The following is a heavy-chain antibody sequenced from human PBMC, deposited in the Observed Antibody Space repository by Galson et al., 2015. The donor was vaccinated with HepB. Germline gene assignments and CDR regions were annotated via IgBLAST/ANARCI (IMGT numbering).Heavy chain of an antibody. CDR2: IHTIGST. V-gene: IGHV4-31*03. CDR1: GGSISSGGYY. Sequence: LSLTCTVSGGSISSGGYYWSWIRQLPGKGLEWIGYIHTIGSTYYNPSLKSRVIISLDTSKDQFSLNLNSVTAADTAVYYCARIGMQVVVINAWGQGTPVTVSS. D-gene: IGHD3-22*01. J-gene: IGHJ4*02. CDR3: ARIGMQVVVINA.